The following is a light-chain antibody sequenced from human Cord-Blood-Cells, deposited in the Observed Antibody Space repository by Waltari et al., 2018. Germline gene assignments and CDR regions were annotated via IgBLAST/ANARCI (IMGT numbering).Light chain of an antibody. CDR1: SSDVWSYNP. V-gene: IGLV2-23*01. J-gene: IGLJ3*02. CDR3: CSYAGSSTWV. Sequence: QSALTQPASVSGSPGQSITISCTATSSDVWSYNPVSWYQQHPGKAPKLMIYEGSKRPSGVSNRFSCSKSGNTASLTISGLQAEDEADYYCCSYAGSSTWVFGGGTKLTVL. CDR2: EGS.